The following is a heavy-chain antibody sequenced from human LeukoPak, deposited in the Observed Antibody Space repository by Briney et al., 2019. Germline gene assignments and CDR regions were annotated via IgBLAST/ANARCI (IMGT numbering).Heavy chain of an antibody. CDR1: GGTFSNHA. D-gene: IGHD6-13*01. CDR2: IIPIDDST. J-gene: IGHJ6*02. CDR3: ARHSGHSSWYYGLDV. Sequence: SVKVSCKASGGTFSNHAFSWVRQAPGQGLEWMGGIIPIDDSTNYVQKFQDRVMITADEATNIIYMELGSLKSEDTAEYYCARHSGHSSWYYGLDVWGQGTTVIVSS. V-gene: IGHV1-69*01.